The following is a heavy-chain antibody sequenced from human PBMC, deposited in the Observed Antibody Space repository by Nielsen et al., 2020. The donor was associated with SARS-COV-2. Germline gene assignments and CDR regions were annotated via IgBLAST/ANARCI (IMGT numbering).Heavy chain of an antibody. CDR2: ISYAESDK. D-gene: IGHD3-10*01. CDR3: ARGGVLWFGGV. CDR1: GFSFSDYA. Sequence: GGSLRLSCAASGFSFSDYAIHWVRQAPGKGLEWVAVISYAESDKYYADSVKGRFTISRDNLKNTVYMQMNSLKIEDTAVYHCARGGVLWFGGVWGQGTMVTVSS. J-gene: IGHJ3*01. V-gene: IGHV3-30*04.